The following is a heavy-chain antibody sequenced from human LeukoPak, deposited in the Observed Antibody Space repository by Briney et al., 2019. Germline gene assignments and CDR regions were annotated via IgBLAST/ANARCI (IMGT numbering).Heavy chain of an antibody. D-gene: IGHD5-12*01. CDR1: GGSISSYY. J-gene: IGHJ4*02. CDR2: IYYSGST. V-gene: IGHV4-59*12. Sequence: PSETLSLTCTVSGGSISSYYWSWIRQPPGKGLERIGYIYYSGSTNYNPSLKSRVTISVDTSKNQFSLKLSSVTAADTAVYYCARGDPPPMDSGYLYYFDYWGQGTLVTVSS. CDR3: ARGDPPPMDSGYLYYFDY.